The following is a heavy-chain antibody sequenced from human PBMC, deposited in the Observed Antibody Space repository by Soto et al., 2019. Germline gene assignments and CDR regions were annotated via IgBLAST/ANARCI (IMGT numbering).Heavy chain of an antibody. CDR1: GFTFSSYW. V-gene: IGHV3-74*01. J-gene: IGHJ4*02. D-gene: IGHD5-12*01. CDR2: INSDGSST. CDR3: AREVGYSGYGYFDY. Sequence: EVQLVESGGGLVQPGGSLRLSCAASGFTFSSYWMHWVRQAPGKGLVWVSRINSDGSSTSYADSVKGRFTISRDNAKNTLYLQMNSLRAEDTAVYYCAREVGYSGYGYFDYWGQGTPVTVSP.